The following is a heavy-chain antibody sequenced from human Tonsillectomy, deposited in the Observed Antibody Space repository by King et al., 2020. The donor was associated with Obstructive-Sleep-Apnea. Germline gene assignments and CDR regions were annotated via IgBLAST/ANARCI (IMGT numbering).Heavy chain of an antibody. J-gene: IGHJ5*02. CDR1: GGSFSDYY. CDR3: ARGSGAAAVNWFDP. V-gene: IGHV4-34*01. D-gene: IGHD6-13*01. Sequence: VQLQQWGAGLLKPSETLSLTCAVFGGSFSDYYWIWIRQPPGKGLEWIGEINHSGSTNYSPSLKSRVTISVVTAKNQFSLKLNSMTAADTAVYYCARGSGAAAVNWFDPWGQGTLVTVSS. CDR2: INHSGST.